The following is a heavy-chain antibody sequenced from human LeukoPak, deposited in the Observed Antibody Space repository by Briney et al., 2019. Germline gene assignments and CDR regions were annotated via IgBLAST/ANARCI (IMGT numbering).Heavy chain of an antibody. CDR1: GASASSNSAA. Sequence: SQTLSLTCPISGASASSNSAACNWTRHSPSRGLEWLGRTYYRSKWYKDYAVSVTSRITLNPDQSKNQFSLQLNSVTAEDRAVYYGAREGSKGRSSSWYEGFDPGGQGTLVTVSS. D-gene: IGHD6-13*01. J-gene: IGHJ5*02. CDR3: AREGSKGRSSSWYEGFDP. CDR2: TYYRSKWYK. V-gene: IGHV6-1*01.